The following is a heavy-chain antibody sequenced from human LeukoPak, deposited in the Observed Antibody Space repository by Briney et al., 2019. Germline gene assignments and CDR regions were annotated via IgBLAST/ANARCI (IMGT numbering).Heavy chain of an antibody. Sequence: SVKASCKASGGTFSSYAISWVRQAPGQGLEWMGRIIPILGIANYAQKFQGRVTITADKSTSTAYMELSSLGSEDTAVYYCARTPTAVAGISRGYCFDYWGQGTLVTVSS. J-gene: IGHJ4*02. V-gene: IGHV1-69*04. CDR3: ARTPTAVAGISRGYCFDY. D-gene: IGHD6-19*01. CDR1: GGTFSSYA. CDR2: IIPILGIA.